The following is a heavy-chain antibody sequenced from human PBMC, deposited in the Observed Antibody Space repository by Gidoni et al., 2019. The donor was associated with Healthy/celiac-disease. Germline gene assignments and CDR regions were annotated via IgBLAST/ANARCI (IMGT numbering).Heavy chain of an antibody. Sequence: QVQLQQWGAGLLKPSETLSLTCAVYGGSFSGYYWSWIRQPPGKGLEWIGEINHSGSTNYNPSLKSRVTISVDTSKNQFSLKLSSVTAADTAVYYCARGLGPISGWLRYGAYGMDVWGQGTTVTVSS. D-gene: IGHD5-12*01. CDR3: ARGLGPISGWLRYGAYGMDV. CDR1: GGSFSGYY. J-gene: IGHJ6*02. CDR2: INHSGST. V-gene: IGHV4-34*01.